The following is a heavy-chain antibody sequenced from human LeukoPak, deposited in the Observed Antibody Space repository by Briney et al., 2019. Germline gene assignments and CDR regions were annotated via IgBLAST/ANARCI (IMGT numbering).Heavy chain of an antibody. J-gene: IGHJ3*02. Sequence: ASVKVSCKTSGYTFTRDAISWMRQAPGQGLEWMGWISTYNGNTNYAPNLQGRVTMTTDTSTTTAYMELRSLRSDDTAVYYCARVMTTVVIAHAFDIWGQGTMVTVSS. CDR3: ARVMTTVVIAHAFDI. CDR2: ISTYNGNT. CDR1: GYTFTRDA. V-gene: IGHV1-18*01. D-gene: IGHD4-23*01.